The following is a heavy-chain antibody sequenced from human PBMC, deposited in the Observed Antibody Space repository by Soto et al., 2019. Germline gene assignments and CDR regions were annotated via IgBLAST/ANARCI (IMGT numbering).Heavy chain of an antibody. CDR1: GFTFSSYA. J-gene: IGHJ4*02. Sequence: EVQLVESGGGLVQPGGSLRLSCSASGFTFSSYAMHWVRQAPGKGLEYVSAISSNGGSTYYADSVKGRFTISRDNSKNTLYLQMSSLRAEDTAVYYCVKDQDILTGWGDYWGQGTLVTVSS. CDR2: ISSNGGST. D-gene: IGHD3-9*01. V-gene: IGHV3-64D*06. CDR3: VKDQDILTGWGDY.